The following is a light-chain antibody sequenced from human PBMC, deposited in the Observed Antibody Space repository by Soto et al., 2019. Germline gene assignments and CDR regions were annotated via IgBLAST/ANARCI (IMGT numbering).Light chain of an antibody. Sequence: DIQMTQSPSSLSASVGDRVTMTCRASLGISNHLAWYQQKPGKAPNLLIHGASTLQSGVPSRFSGSGSGTDFTLTISSLQSEDFAVYYCLHYNNGPRFGQGTKVDVK. V-gene: IGKV1-27*01. J-gene: IGKJ1*01. CDR2: GAS. CDR1: LGISNH. CDR3: LHYNNGPR.